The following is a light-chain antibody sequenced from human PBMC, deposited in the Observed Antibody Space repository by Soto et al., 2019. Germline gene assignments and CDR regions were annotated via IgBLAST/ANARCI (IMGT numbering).Light chain of an antibody. CDR2: QDS. V-gene: IGLV3-1*01. Sequence: SYELTQPPSVSVSPGQTASITCSGDKVGDKYACWYQQKPGQSPVLVIYQDSKRPSGIPERFSGSNSGNTATLTISGTQAMDEADYYCQAWESRTYVVFGGGTKLTVL. J-gene: IGLJ2*01. CDR1: KVGDKY. CDR3: QAWESRTYVV.